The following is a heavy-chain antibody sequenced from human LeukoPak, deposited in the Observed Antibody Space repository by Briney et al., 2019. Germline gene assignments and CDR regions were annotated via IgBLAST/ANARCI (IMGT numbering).Heavy chain of an antibody. Sequence: SVKVSCKASGGTFSSYAISWVRQAPGQGLEWMGRIIPILGIANYAQKFQGRVTITADKSTSTAYMELSSLRSEDTAVYYCARDKLQLPYYYYGMDVWGQGTTVTVSS. D-gene: IGHD1-1*01. CDR2: IIPILGIA. CDR1: GGTFSSYA. CDR3: ARDKLQLPYYYYGMDV. J-gene: IGHJ6*02. V-gene: IGHV1-69*04.